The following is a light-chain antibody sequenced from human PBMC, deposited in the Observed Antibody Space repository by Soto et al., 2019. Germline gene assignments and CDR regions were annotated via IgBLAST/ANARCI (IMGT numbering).Light chain of an antibody. Sequence: DIVMTQSPDSLAGSLGERATITCKSSQSVLSTSNNKNFLAWYQRKSGQPPKLLIYWASTRESGVPDRFSGSGSGTDFTLTISSLQAEDVAIYYCQQYYGTPLTFGPGTKVDIK. V-gene: IGKV4-1*01. CDR1: QSVLSTSNNKNF. CDR2: WAS. J-gene: IGKJ3*01. CDR3: QQYYGTPLT.